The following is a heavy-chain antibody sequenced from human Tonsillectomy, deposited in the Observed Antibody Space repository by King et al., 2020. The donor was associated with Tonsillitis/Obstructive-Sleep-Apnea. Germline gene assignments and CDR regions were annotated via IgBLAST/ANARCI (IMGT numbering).Heavy chain of an antibody. V-gene: IGHV5-10-1*01. D-gene: IGHD1-26*01. CDR2: IDPSDSYT. J-gene: IGHJ6*03. CDR3: ARQGSGSYSSYYYYYMDV. Sequence: VQLVESGAEVKKPGESLRISCKGSGYSFTSYWISWVRQMPGKGLEWMGRIDPSDSYTNYSPSFQGHVTISADKSISTAYLQWSSLKASDTAMYYCARQGSGSYSSYYYYYMDVWGKGTTVTVSS. CDR1: GYSFTSYW.